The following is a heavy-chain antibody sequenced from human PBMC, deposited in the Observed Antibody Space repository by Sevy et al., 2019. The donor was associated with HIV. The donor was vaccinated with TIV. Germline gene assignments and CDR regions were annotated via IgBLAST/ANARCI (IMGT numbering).Heavy chain of an antibody. CDR2: FYYSRST. Sequence: SETLSLTCTVSGGSMSGYYWSWIRQPPGKGLEWIGYFYYSRSTNYNPSLKCRVTISVDTSRHHSSLKLRSVTAADTDVYYCARASPEYYYGLDVWGHGTTVTVSS. V-gene: IGHV4-59*01. CDR1: GGSMSGYY. CDR3: ARASPEYYYGLDV. J-gene: IGHJ6*02.